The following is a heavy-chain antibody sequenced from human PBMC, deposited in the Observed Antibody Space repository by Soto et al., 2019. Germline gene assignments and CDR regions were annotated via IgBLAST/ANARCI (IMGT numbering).Heavy chain of an antibody. J-gene: IGHJ6*02. V-gene: IGHV3-30-3*01. D-gene: IGHD3-22*01. CDR1: AFTFSSYA. Sequence: GGSLRLSCAASAFTFSSYAMHWVRQAPGKGLEWVAVISYDGSNKYYADSVKGRFTISRDNSKNTLYLQMNSLRAEDTAVYYCARGGDSSGYYYYYYGMDVWGQGTTVTVSS. CDR2: ISYDGSNK. CDR3: ARGGDSSGYYYYYYGMDV.